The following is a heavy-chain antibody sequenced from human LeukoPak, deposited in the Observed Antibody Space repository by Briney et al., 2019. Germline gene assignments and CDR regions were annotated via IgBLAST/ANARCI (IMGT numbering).Heavy chain of an antibody. D-gene: IGHD6-19*01. CDR3: AVAVAVPYYFDY. CDR1: GGSLNGYY. Sequence: SETLSLTCAVSGGSLNGYYWSWIRQPPGKGLEWIGYIYYSGSTNYNPSLKSRVTISVDTSKNQFSLKLSSVTAADTAVYYCAVAVAVPYYFDYWGQGTLVTVSS. J-gene: IGHJ4*02. CDR2: IYYSGST. V-gene: IGHV4-59*01.